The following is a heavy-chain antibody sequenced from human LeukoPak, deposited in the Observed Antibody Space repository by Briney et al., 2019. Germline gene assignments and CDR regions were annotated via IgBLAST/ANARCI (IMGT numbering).Heavy chain of an antibody. CDR1: GGTFSSYA. Sequence: ASVKVSCKASGGTFSSYAISWVRQAPGQGLEWMGRIIPILGIANYAQKFQGRVTITADKSTSTAYMELSSLRSEDTAVYHCARVVGGYEPFFDYWGQGTLVTVSS. J-gene: IGHJ4*02. CDR3: ARVVGGYEPFFDY. CDR2: IIPILGIA. D-gene: IGHD5-12*01. V-gene: IGHV1-69*04.